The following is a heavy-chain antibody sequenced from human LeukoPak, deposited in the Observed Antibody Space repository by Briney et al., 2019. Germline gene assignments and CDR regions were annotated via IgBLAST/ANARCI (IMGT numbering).Heavy chain of an antibody. J-gene: IGHJ6*02. CDR3: ARDAPTHGMDV. D-gene: IGHD4-17*01. CDR1: GYTFTGYY. V-gene: IGHV1-2*02. CDR2: INPNSGGT. Sequence: ASVNVSCKASGYTFTGYYMHWVRPAPGQGLEWMGWINPNSGGTNYAQKFQGRVTMTRDTSMRTAYMGLSRLRSDDTAVYYCARDAPTHGMDVWRQGTTVTDPS.